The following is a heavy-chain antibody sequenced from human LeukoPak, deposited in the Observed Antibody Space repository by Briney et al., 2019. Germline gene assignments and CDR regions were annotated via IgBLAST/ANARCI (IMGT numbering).Heavy chain of an antibody. CDR1: GYTFTSYI. CDR2: ISAYNNYT. V-gene: IGHV1-18*01. CDR3: AREGADDHGRLLWFDP. D-gene: IGHD4-17*01. Sequence: ASVKVSCKASGYTFTSYIINWVRQAPGQGLEWMGKISAYNNYTTYAQKFQGRIAMTTDTSINTAYMDLRSLRSDDTAFYYCAREGADDHGRLLWFDPWGQGTLGTVSS. J-gene: IGHJ5*02.